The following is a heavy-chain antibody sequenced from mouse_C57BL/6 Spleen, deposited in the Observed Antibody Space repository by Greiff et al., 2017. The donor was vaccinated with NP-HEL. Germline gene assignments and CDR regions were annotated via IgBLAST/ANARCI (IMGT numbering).Heavy chain of an antibody. Sequence: EVQLQQSGPELVKPGASVKIPCKASGYTFTDYNMDWVKQSHGKSLEWIGDINPNNGGTIYNQKFKGKATLTVDKSSSTAYMELRSLTSEDTAVYYCARNPYGSSRGCAYWGQGTLVTVSA. CDR1: GYTFTDYN. D-gene: IGHD1-1*01. CDR2: INPNNGGT. J-gene: IGHJ3*01. V-gene: IGHV1-18*01. CDR3: ARNPYGSSRGCAY.